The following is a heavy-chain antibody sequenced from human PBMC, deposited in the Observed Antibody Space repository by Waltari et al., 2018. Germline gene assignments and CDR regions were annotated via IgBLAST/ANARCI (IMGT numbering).Heavy chain of an antibody. Sequence: EVQLVESGGGLVQPGGSLRLPFGASGITFTRYWMSWVRQTPGKGLEWVAKINYDGSQKYYADSVKGRFTISRDNAKNSLYLQMNSLRVEDTAVYYCAKSRGFEYWGQGTLITVSS. CDR2: INYDGSQK. CDR3: AKSRGFEY. D-gene: IGHD2-2*01. V-gene: IGHV3-7*01. CDR1: GITFTRYW. J-gene: IGHJ4*02.